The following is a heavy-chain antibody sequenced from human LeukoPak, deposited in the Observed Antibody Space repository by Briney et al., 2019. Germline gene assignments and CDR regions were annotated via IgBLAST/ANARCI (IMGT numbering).Heavy chain of an antibody. J-gene: IGHJ4*02. V-gene: IGHV3-21*01. CDR2: ITSPVGRM. Sequence: GGSLRLSCAASGFTFSSYAMSWVRQAPGKGLEWVSSITSPVGRMYYADSLKGRITISRDNARSTLYLQMNGLRAEDTAVYYCATDGRSSGWYGFDYWGQGILVTVSS. CDR1: GFTFSSYA. CDR3: ATDGRSSGWYGFDY. D-gene: IGHD6-19*01.